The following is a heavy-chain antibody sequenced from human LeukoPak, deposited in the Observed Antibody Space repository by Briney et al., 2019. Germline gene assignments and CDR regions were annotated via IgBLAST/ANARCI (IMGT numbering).Heavy chain of an antibody. D-gene: IGHD6-13*01. CDR2: INAGNGNT. V-gene: IGHV1-3*01. J-gene: IGHJ5*02. CDR1: GYTFTSYA. Sequence: ASVKVSCKASGYTFTSYAMHWVRQAPGQRLEWMGWINAGNGNTKYSQKFQGRVTITRDTSASTAYMELSSLRSEDTAVYYCARGGYSSPFFDPWGQGTLVTVSS. CDR3: ARGGYSSPFFDP.